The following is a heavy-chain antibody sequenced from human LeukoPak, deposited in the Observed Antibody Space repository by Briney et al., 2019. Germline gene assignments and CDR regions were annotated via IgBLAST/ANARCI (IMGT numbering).Heavy chain of an antibody. CDR3: AKGKVVPATIYDY. J-gene: IGHJ4*02. Sequence: PGGSLRLSCAASGFTFSSYAMSWVRQAPGKGLEWVSGFSGGDGSTSYADSVKGRFTIPRDNSKNTLYLQMNSLRAEDTAVYYCAKGKVVPATIYDYWGQGTLVTVSS. CDR2: FSGGDGST. CDR1: GFTFSSYA. D-gene: IGHD2-2*02. V-gene: IGHV3-23*01.